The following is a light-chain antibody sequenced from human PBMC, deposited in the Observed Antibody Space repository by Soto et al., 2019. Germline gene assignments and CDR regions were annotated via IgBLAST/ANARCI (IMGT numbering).Light chain of an antibody. Sequence: EIVMSQSPSTVSVSPGERATLSCRASQSVSSNLAWYQQKPGQAPRLLIYGASTRATGIPARFSGSGSGTEFTLTISSLQSEDFAVYYCQQYNKWPPITSGQGTRLEIK. V-gene: IGKV3-15*01. CDR1: QSVSSN. CDR2: GAS. J-gene: IGKJ5*01. CDR3: QQYNKWPPIT.